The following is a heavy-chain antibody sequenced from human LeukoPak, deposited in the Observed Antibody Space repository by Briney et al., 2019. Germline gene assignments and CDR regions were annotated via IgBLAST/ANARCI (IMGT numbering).Heavy chain of an antibody. D-gene: IGHD1-26*01. CDR3: AKDPIFSGSYGVFDS. CDR2: IIDSGNSL. CDR1: GFTFSSCA. V-gene: IGHV3-23*01. J-gene: IGHJ4*02. Sequence: GGSLRLSCAASGFTFSSCAMSWVRQAPGKGLEWVSTIIDSGNSLYYADSVEGRFTISRDNSKNTLYLQMNSLRAGDTAVYYCAKDPIFSGSYGVFDSWGQGTLVTVSS.